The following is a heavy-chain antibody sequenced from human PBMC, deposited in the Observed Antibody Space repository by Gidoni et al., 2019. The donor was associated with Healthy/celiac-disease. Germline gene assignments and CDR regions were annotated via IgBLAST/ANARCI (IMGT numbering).Heavy chain of an antibody. CDR2: IYHSGST. J-gene: IGHJ6*02. CDR1: GYSISSGYY. D-gene: IGHD3-3*01. Sequence: QVQLQESGPGLVKPSETLSLTCTVSGYSISSGYYWGWIRQPPGKGLEWIGSIYHSGSTYYNPSLKSRVTISVDTSKNQFSLKLSSVTAADTAVYYCASLPPNGEWSGSYYYGMDVWGQGTTVTVSS. CDR3: ASLPPNGEWSGSYYYGMDV. V-gene: IGHV4-38-2*02.